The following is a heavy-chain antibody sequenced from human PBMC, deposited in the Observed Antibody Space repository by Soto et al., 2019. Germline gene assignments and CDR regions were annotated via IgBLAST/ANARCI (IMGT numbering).Heavy chain of an antibody. J-gene: IGHJ4*02. CDR1: GGSISSGGYS. V-gene: IGHV4-30-2*01. CDR2: IYHSGST. Sequence: QLQLQESGSGLVKPSQTLSLTCAVSGGSISSGGYSWSWIRQPPGKGREWIGYIYHSGSTYYNPSLKSRVTISVDRSKNQFSLKLSSVPAADTAVYYWARGGFGETYFDYWGQGTLVTVSS. D-gene: IGHD3-10*01. CDR3: ARGGFGETYFDY.